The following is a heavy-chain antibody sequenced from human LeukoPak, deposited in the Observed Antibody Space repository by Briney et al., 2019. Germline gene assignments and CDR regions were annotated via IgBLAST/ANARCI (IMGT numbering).Heavy chain of an antibody. D-gene: IGHD6-13*01. Sequence: PGGSLRLSCAASAFTFSDYWMSWVRQPPGKGLEWVANIKGDGSEIYYMDSVKCRFTISRDKSENTLYLQMNSLRAEDTVVYYCARGHADYSGSWYGRFDYWGQGTLVTVSS. CDR1: AFTFSDYW. CDR3: ARGHADYSGSWYGRFDY. CDR2: IKGDGSEI. J-gene: IGHJ4*02. V-gene: IGHV3-7*05.